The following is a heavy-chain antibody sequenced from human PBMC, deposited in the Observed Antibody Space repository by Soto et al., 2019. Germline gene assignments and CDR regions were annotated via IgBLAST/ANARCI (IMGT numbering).Heavy chain of an antibody. J-gene: IGHJ6*03. Sequence: KPSETLSLTCDVYGGSFSGYYWSWIRQPPGKGLKRNGEINHSRSTNYNPTLKSRINITVDTSKNQFSMKLRSVTAADTAVYYCARGRRRQQQLARNYYYYYYMDGWGKGTTVS. D-gene: IGHD6-13*01. CDR3: ARGRRRQQQLARNYYYYYYMDG. V-gene: IGHV4-34*01. CDR1: GGSFSGYY. CDR2: INHSRST.